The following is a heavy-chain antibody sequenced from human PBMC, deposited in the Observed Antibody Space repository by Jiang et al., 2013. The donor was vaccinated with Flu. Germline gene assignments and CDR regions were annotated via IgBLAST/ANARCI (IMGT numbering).Heavy chain of an antibody. CDR3: ARGPLGRPCDY. Sequence: GSGLVKPSQTLSLTCTVSGGSITYGGYCWNWIRQHPGKGLEWIGYIYYSGNTSYYNPSLQSRVTISVDTSKNQFSLNLSSVTAADTAVYYCARGPLGRPCDYWGRGTLVTVSS. D-gene: IGHD3-16*01. J-gene: IGHJ4*02. CDR2: IYYSGNTS. V-gene: IGHV4-31*03. CDR1: GGSITYGGYC.